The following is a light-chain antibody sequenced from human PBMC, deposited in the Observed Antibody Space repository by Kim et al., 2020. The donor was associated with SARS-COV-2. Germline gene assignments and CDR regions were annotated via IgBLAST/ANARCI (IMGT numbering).Light chain of an antibody. Sequence: SPGEKATLSCRASKSVSSSLAWYQQKPGQAPRLLIYDASNRATGIPARFSGSGSGTDFTLTISSLEPEDFAVYYCQQRSNWPPITFGPGTRLEIK. CDR3: QQRSNWPPIT. J-gene: IGKJ5*01. CDR1: KSVSSS. V-gene: IGKV3-11*01. CDR2: DAS.